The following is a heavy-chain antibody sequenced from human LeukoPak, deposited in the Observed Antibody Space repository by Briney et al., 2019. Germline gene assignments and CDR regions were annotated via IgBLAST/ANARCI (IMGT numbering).Heavy chain of an antibody. Sequence: AGSLTLSCAASGFTFSNYAMSWVCQAPPTGLERVSAVSVCYGSTYYEDSAQGRFTISRDNSKNTLYLQMKSLGAEDMAVYYCAKGGGRYCSSTSCYSFCYWGQIVLVT. CDR1: GFTFSNYA. J-gene: IGHJ4*02. V-gene: IGHV3-23*01. CDR3: AKGGGRYCSSTSCYSFCY. CDR2: VSVCYGST. D-gene: IGHD2-2*01.